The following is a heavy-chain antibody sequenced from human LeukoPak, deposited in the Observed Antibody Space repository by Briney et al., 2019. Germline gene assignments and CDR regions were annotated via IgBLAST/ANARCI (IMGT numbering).Heavy chain of an antibody. Sequence: GGSLRLSCAASGSAFSRSWIHWVRQAPGKGLVWVSHIYNDATRTTYADSVRGRFTIPRDNAKNTVSLQMNSLRAEDTAVYYCASDGAYAMAVWGQGTTVTVSS. V-gene: IGHV3-74*01. CDR1: GSAFSRSW. CDR2: IYNDATRT. D-gene: IGHD1-26*01. J-gene: IGHJ6*02. CDR3: ASDGAYAMAV.